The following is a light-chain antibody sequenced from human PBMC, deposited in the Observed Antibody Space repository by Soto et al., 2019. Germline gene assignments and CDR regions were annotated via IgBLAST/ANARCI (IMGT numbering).Light chain of an antibody. V-gene: IGKV2-28*01. J-gene: IGKJ1*01. CDR2: LGS. Sequence: DSVMTQSPLSLSVTPGEPASISCRSSQSLLLSNGYNYLDWYLQRRGQSPQLLIFLGSHRAPGVTDRFRGSGSGVDDKLKISRVGSEDVGVYYCMPALPIRVEFGQVTKVQI. CDR1: QSLLLSNGYNY. CDR3: MPALPIRVE.